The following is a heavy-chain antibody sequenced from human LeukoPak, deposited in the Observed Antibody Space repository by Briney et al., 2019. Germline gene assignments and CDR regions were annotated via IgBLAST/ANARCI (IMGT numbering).Heavy chain of an antibody. Sequence: GGSLRLSCAASGFPFSNYAMGWVRQAPGKGLESVSGINGNGDSSYYADSVKGRFTISRDNSKSALYLQLNSLRAEDTAVYYCAKRDAYDSSGFSPLFDYWGQGALVTVSS. CDR3: AKRDAYDSSGFSPLFDY. CDR1: GFPFSNYA. J-gene: IGHJ4*02. CDR2: INGNGDSS. V-gene: IGHV3-23*01. D-gene: IGHD3-22*01.